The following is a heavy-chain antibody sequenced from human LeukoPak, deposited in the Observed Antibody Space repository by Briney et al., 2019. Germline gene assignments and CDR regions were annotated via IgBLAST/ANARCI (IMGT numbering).Heavy chain of an antibody. D-gene: IGHD2-21*02. V-gene: IGHV1-2*02. CDR1: GYTFTAYY. CDR3: ARHREVVVTAIPFDY. Sequence: ASVKVSCKASGYTFTAYYIHWVRQAPGQGLEWMGWISPTSGAINYAQKLQGRVTMTRDTSISTAYMEVSSLRSDDTAVYYCARHREVVVTAIPFDYWGQGTLVTVSS. J-gene: IGHJ4*02. CDR2: ISPTSGAI.